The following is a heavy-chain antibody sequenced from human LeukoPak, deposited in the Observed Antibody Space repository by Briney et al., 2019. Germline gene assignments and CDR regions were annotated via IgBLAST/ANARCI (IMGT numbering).Heavy chain of an antibody. Sequence: SETLSLTCTVYGGSISSYYWSWIRQPPGKGLEWIGYIYYSGSTNYNPSLKSRVTISVDTSKNQFSLKLSSVTAADTAVYYCARNSYGYGLDFDYWGQGTLVTVSS. J-gene: IGHJ4*02. CDR2: IYYSGST. D-gene: IGHD5-18*01. CDR1: GGSISSYY. V-gene: IGHV4-59*01. CDR3: ARNSYGYGLDFDY.